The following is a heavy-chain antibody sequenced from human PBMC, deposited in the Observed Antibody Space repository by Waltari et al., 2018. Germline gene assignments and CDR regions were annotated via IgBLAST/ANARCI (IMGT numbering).Heavy chain of an antibody. D-gene: IGHD6-13*01. Sequence: EVQVVESGGGLVQPGGSLRLSCAASGFTFSSSWMTGVRQAPGKVLEWVANIKTDGSETYYVDSVKGRFTISRDNTKNSLYLQMSSLRAEDTAVYYCAIGGVETSWYWRYWGQGTLVTVSS. CDR3: AIGGVETSWYWRY. J-gene: IGHJ4*02. V-gene: IGHV3-7*01. CDR1: GFTFSSSW. CDR2: IKTDGSET.